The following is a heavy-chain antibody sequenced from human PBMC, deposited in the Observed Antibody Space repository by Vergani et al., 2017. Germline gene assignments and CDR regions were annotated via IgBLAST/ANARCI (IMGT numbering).Heavy chain of an antibody. CDR1: GGSISSGGYY. Sequence: QVQLQESGPGLVKPSQTLSLTCTVSGGSISSGGYYWSGILQHPGKGLEWIGNTYYSGSTYYNPSLKSRVTISVDTSKNQFSLKLSSVTAADTAVYYCARASKGVPETLWGQGTLVTVSS. D-gene: IGHD1-14*01. CDR2: TYYSGST. J-gene: IGHJ4*02. V-gene: IGHV4-31*03. CDR3: ARASKGVPETL.